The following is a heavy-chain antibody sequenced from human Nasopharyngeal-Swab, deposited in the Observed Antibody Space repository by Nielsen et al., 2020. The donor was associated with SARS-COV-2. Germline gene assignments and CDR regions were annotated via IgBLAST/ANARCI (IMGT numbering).Heavy chain of an antibody. V-gene: IGHV1-46*01. D-gene: IGHD5-18*01. CDR2: INPSGGST. CDR3: ARWGGYSYGFDY. J-gene: IGHJ4*02. CDR1: GFTFSHYF. Sequence: ASVKVSCKASGFTFSHYFMHWVRQAPGQGLEWMGVINPSGGSTSYAQKFQGRVTMTRDTSTSTVYMELSSLRSEDTAVYYCARWGGYSYGFDYWGQGTLVTVSS.